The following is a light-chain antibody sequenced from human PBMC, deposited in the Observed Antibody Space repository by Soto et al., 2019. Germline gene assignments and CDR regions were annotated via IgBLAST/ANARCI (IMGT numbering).Light chain of an antibody. J-gene: IGKJ1*01. CDR1: QSVSTS. CDR3: QQRSHWPWT. CDR2: DAS. Sequence: EIVLTQSPATLSLSPGERATLSCRASQSVSTSLAWYQQKPGQAPRLLIYDASNRATGIPARFSGSGSGTDFRLTVSSLEPEDFALYYCQQRSHWPWTFGQGTKVEIK. V-gene: IGKV3-11*01.